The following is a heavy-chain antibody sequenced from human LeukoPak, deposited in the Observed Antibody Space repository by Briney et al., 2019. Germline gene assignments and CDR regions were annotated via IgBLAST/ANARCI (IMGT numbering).Heavy chain of an antibody. V-gene: IGHV1-2*02. J-gene: IGHJ4*02. CDR3: ARFGGSSSYWVSD. Sequence: ASVKVSCKASGYTFTGYYMHWVRQAPGQGLEWMGWINPNSGGTNYAQKFQGRVTTTRDTSSSTAYMELSRLGSDDTAVYYCARFGGSSSYWVSDWGQGTLVTVSS. CDR1: GYTFTGYY. D-gene: IGHD6-6*01. CDR2: INPNSGGT.